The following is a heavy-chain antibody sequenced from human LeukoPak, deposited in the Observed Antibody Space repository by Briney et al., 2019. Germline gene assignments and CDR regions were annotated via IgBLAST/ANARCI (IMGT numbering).Heavy chain of an antibody. V-gene: IGHV4-4*09. CDR1: GGSISSYY. Sequence: SETLSLTCSVSGGSISSYYWSWIRQPPGKGLEWIGNIHSSGNTNYNPSLRSRVTISVDTSKNQFSLKLSSVTAADTAVYYCARGGDWGYFDYWGQGTLVTVSS. CDR2: IHSSGNT. D-gene: IGHD2-21*02. J-gene: IGHJ4*02. CDR3: ARGGDWGYFDY.